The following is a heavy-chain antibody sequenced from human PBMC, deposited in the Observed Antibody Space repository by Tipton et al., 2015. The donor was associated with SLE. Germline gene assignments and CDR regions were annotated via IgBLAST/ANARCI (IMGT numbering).Heavy chain of an antibody. D-gene: IGHD1-26*01. CDR3: ARGPSEWELRDAFDI. J-gene: IGHJ3*02. V-gene: IGHV4-34*01. Sequence: TLSLTCAVYGGSFSGYYWSWIRQPPGKGLEWIGEINHSGSTNYNPSLKSRVTISVDTSKNQFSLKMSSVTAADTAVYYCARGPSEWELRDAFDIWGQGTMVTVSS. CDR2: INHSGST. CDR1: GGSFSGYY.